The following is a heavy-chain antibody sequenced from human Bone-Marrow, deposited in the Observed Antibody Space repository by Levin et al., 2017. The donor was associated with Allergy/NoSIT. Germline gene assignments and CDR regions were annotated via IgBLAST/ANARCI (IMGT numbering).Heavy chain of an antibody. J-gene: IGHJ4*02. Sequence: GGSLRLSCAASGFTFSSYAMHWVRQAPGKGLEWVAVISYDGSNKYYADSVKGRFTISRDNSKNTLYLQMNSLRAEDTAVYYCARTLYGGNQVDFDYWGQGTLVTVSS. CDR1: GFTFSSYA. D-gene: IGHD4-23*01. V-gene: IGHV3-30*04. CDR2: ISYDGSNK. CDR3: ARTLYGGNQVDFDY.